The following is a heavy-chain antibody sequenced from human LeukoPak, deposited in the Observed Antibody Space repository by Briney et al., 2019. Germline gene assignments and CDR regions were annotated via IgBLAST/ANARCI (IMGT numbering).Heavy chain of an antibody. CDR1: GFAISSYW. J-gene: IGHJ5*02. Sequence: PGGSLRLSCAASGFAISSYWMSWVRQAPRKGLVWVARVKYDGTVTTYADFVKGRFTISKDSAKNTLYLQMNSLRAEDTGVYYCVKSDWFDPWGQGTLVTVSS. CDR2: VKYDGTVT. V-gene: IGHV3-74*01. CDR3: VKSDWFDP.